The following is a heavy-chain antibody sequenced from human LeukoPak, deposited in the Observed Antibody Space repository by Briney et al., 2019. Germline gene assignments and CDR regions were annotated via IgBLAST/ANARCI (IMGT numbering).Heavy chain of an antibody. Sequence: PSETLSLTCAVYGGSLSGYYWSWIRQPPRKGLEWIGEINHSGSTNYNPSLKSRVSISVDTFENQFSLKLSSVTAADTAVYYCARDSYSNYVFYYYGMDVWGQGTTVTVSS. J-gene: IGHJ6*02. D-gene: IGHD4-11*01. CDR1: GGSLSGYY. CDR2: INHSGST. CDR3: ARDSYSNYVFYYYGMDV. V-gene: IGHV4-34*01.